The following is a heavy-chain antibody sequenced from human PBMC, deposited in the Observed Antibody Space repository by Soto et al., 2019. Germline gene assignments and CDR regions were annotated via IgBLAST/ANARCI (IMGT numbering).Heavy chain of an antibody. CDR3: ARVPPHYYDSSGSFDY. V-gene: IGHV3-33*01. CDR2: IWYDGSNK. J-gene: IGHJ4*02. CDR1: GFTFSSYG. Sequence: VGSLRLSCAASGFTFSSYGMHWVRQAPGKGLEWVAVIWYDGSNKYYADSVKGRFTISRDNSKNTLYLQMNSLRAEDTAVYYCARVPPHYYDSSGSFDYWGQGTLVTVSS. D-gene: IGHD3-22*01.